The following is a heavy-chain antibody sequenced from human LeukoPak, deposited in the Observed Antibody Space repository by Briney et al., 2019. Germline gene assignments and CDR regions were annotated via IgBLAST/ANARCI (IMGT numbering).Heavy chain of an antibody. CDR2: INPNSGGT. D-gene: IGHD4-23*01. CDR3: AREAGGIYGGNLYYFDY. Sequence: GASVKVSCKASGYTFTGYYMHWVRQAPGQGLEWMGWINPNSGGTNYAQKFQGRVTMTRDTSISTAYMELSRRRSDDTAVYYCAREAGGIYGGNLYYFDYWGQGTLVTVSS. V-gene: IGHV1-2*02. J-gene: IGHJ4*02. CDR1: GYTFTGYY.